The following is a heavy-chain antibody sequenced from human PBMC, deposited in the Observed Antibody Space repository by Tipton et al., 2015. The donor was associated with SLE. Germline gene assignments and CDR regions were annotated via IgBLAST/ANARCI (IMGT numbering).Heavy chain of an antibody. CDR1: GVSISIFY. V-gene: IGHV4-4*07. CDR3: ASSYSSAYFSYFFDY. CDR2: IYSSGST. Sequence: TLSLTCTVSGVSISIFYLGWIRQPAGKGLEWIGRIYSSGSTNYNPPLKSRVTMSVDTSQHQFSLKLSSVTAADTALYYCASSYSSAYFSYFFDYWGQGTLVTVSS. J-gene: IGHJ4*02. D-gene: IGHD3-22*01.